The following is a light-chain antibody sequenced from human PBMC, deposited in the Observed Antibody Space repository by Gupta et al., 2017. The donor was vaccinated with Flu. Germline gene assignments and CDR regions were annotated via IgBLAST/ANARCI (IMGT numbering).Light chain of an antibody. CDR1: SSNIGAGYN. Sequence: QSVLTQPPSVSGAPGQRVTISCTGSSSNIGAGYNVHWYQQLPGTAPKLIIYDNNKRPTGVPDRFAGSKSGTTASLAITGLQAEGEADYYCQSCGSGLSGPGGEFGGGTELTVL. CDR3: QSCGSGLSGPGGE. V-gene: IGLV1-40*01. J-gene: IGLJ3*02. CDR2: DNN.